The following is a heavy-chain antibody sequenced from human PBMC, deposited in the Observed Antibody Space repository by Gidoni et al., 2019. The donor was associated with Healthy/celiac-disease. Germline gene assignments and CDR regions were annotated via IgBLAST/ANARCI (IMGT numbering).Heavy chain of an antibody. CDR3: ATDSGSYQGAFDI. J-gene: IGHJ3*02. Sequence: QVQLQESGPGLVKPSETLSLTCPVSGYSISSGYYWGWIRQPPGKGLEWIGSIYHSGSTYYNPSLKSRVTISVDTSKNQFSLKLSSVTAADTAVYYCATDSGSYQGAFDIWGQGTMVTVSS. D-gene: IGHD1-26*01. V-gene: IGHV4-38-2*01. CDR1: GYSISSGYY. CDR2: IYHSGST.